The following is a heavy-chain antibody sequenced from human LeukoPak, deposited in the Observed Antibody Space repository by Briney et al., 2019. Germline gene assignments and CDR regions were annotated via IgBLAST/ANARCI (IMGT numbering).Heavy chain of an antibody. CDR2: IKQDGSDK. CDR3: AREPYYYDSSGHDY. D-gene: IGHD3-22*01. J-gene: IGHJ4*02. V-gene: IGHV3-7*01. Sequence: TWVRQAPGKGLEWVANIKQDGSDKYYVDSVKGRFSISRDNAKNSLYLQMNSLRAEDTAVYYCAREPYYYDSSGHDYWGQGTLVTVSS.